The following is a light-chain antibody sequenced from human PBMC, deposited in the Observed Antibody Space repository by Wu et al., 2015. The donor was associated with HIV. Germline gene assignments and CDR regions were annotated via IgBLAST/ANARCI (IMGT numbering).Light chain of an antibody. Sequence: EIQMTQSPSSLSASVGDRVTITCRASQGITSYLAWYQQKPGKVPKVLIYAASTLQSGAPSRFSGSGSGTDFTLTISSLQPEDVATYYCQKYNTAPWTFGQGTKVEIK. V-gene: IGKV1-27*01. CDR1: QGITSY. CDR2: AAS. CDR3: QKYNTAPWT. J-gene: IGKJ1*01.